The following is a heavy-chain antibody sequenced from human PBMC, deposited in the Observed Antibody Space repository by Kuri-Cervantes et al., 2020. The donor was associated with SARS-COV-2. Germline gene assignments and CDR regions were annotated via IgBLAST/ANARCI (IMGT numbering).Heavy chain of an antibody. Sequence: ASVKVSCKASGYTFTSYAMHWVRQAPGQRLEWMGWINAGNGNTKYSQKFQGRVTITRDTSASTAYMELSSLRSEDTAVYYCARDGLWFRELRYMDVWGKGTTVTVSS. D-gene: IGHD3-10*01. CDR2: INAGNGNT. CDR3: ARDGLWFRELRYMDV. V-gene: IGHV1-3*01. J-gene: IGHJ6*03. CDR1: GYTFTSYA.